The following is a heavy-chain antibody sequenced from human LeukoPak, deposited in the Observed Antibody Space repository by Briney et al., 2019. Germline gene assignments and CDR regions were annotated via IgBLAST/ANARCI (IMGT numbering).Heavy chain of an antibody. V-gene: IGHV1-69*13. Sequence: SVKVSCKASGYTFTSYYMHWVRQAPGQGLEWMGGIIPIFGTANYAQKFQGRVTITADESTSTAYMELSSLRSEDTAVYYCARVGGLYYGSGSYYRFDYWGQGTLVTVSS. J-gene: IGHJ4*02. CDR2: IIPIFGTA. D-gene: IGHD3-10*01. CDR1: GYTFTSYY. CDR3: ARVGGLYYGSGSYYRFDY.